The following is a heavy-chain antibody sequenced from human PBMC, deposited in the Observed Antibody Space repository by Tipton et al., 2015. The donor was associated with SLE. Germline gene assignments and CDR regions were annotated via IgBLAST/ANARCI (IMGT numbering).Heavy chain of an antibody. CDR1: GGSFSGYY. D-gene: IGHD1/OR15-1a*01. V-gene: IGHV4-34*01. Sequence: TLSLTCAVYGGSFSGYYWSWIRQPPGKGLEWIGEINHSGSTNYNPSLKSRVTISVDTTKNQFSLKLSSVTAADTAVYYCARSANWNNALGYWGQGTLVTVAS. CDR2: INHSGST. J-gene: IGHJ4*02. CDR3: ARSANWNNALGY.